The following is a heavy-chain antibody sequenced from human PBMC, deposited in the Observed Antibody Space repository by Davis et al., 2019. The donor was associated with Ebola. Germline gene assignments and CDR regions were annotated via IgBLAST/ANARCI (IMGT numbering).Heavy chain of an antibody. D-gene: IGHD3-3*01. CDR2: ISRSGGST. CDR1: VITFRSYA. CDR3: ARSGLSFGVVKYHYGMDV. J-gene: IGHJ6*04. Sequence: GESLKISCSDSVITFRSYAMTWVRQAPGKGLESVSAISRSGGSTYYADSVKGRFTISRDNSKKTMYLQMNSLRAEDTAVYYCARSGLSFGVVKYHYGMDVWGKGTTVTVSS. V-gene: IGHV3-23*01.